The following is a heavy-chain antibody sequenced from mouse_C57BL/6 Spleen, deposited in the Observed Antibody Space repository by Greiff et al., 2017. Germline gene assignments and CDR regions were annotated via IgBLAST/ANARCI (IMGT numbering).Heavy chain of an antibody. CDR2: IYPRSGNT. V-gene: IGHV1-81*01. CDR3: ARRNYDYDEEDGY. Sequence: VKLMESGAELARPGASVKLSCKASGYTFTSYGISWVKQRTGQGLEWIGEIYPRSGNTYYNEKFKGKATLTADKSSCTAYMELRSLTSEDSAVYFCARRNYDYDEEDGYWGQGTTLTVSS. J-gene: IGHJ2*01. D-gene: IGHD2-4*01. CDR1: GYTFTSYG.